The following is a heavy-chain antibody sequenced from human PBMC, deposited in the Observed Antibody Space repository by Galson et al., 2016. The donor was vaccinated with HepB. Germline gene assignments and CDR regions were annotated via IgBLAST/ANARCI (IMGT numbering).Heavy chain of an antibody. CDR3: ARAAGAETFDI. CDR2: MSPNSANT. D-gene: IGHD1-26*01. V-gene: IGHV1-8*01. J-gene: IGHJ3*02. Sequence: SVKVSCKASGYTFTTYDIHWVRQAIGQGLEYMGWMSPNSANTGYGQKFQGRVTMTMNTSIRTAYMELSSLRSEDTAVYYCARAAGAETFDIWGQGTKVTVSS. CDR1: GYTFTTYD.